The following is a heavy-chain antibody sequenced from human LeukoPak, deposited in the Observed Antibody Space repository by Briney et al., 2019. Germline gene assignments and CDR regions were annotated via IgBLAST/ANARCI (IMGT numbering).Heavy chain of an antibody. D-gene: IGHD2-8*01. J-gene: IGHJ4*02. CDR3: AREESSHYCTNGVCYSFDY. CDR2: INTNTGNP. CDR1: GYTFTSYA. Sequence: GASVKVSCKASGYTFTSYAMNWVRQAPGQGLEWMGWINTNTGNPTYAQGFTGRFVFSLDTSVSTAYLQISSLKAEDTAVYYCAREESSHYCTNGVCYSFDYWGQGTLVTVSS. V-gene: IGHV7-4-1*02.